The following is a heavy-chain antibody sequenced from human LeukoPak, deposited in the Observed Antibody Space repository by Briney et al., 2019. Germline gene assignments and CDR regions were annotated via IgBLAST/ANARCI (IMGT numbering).Heavy chain of an antibody. D-gene: IGHD3-22*01. J-gene: IGHJ4*02. CDR1: GYTFTSYG. Sequence: GASVKVSCKASGYTFTSYGISWVRQAPGQGLEWMGWISAYNGNTNYAQKLQGRVTMTTDTSTSTAYMELRSLRSDDTAVYYCARDALAVYRSGYYPSPFDYWGQGTLVTVSS. CDR3: ARDALAVYRSGYYPSPFDY. CDR2: ISAYNGNT. V-gene: IGHV1-18*01.